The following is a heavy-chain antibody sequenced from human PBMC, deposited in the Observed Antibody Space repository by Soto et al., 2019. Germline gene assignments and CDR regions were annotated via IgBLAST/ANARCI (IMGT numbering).Heavy chain of an antibody. Sequence: GGSLRLSCAASGFTFSSYGMHWVRQAPGKGLEWVAVIWYDGSNKYYADSVKGRFTISRDNSKNTLYLQMNSLRAEDTAVYYCARDRGLIVGWFDPWGQGTLVTVSS. J-gene: IGHJ5*02. CDR1: GFTFSSYG. CDR3: ARDRGLIVGWFDP. D-gene: IGHD3-10*01. CDR2: IWYDGSNK. V-gene: IGHV3-33*01.